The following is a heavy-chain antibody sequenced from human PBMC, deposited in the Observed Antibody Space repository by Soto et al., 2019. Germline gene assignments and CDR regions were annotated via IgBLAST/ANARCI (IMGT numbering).Heavy chain of an antibody. CDR2: IYATGTT. J-gene: IGHJ5*02. D-gene: IGHD1-1*01. CDR1: GGSMINHY. V-gene: IGHV4-59*11. CDR3: VRDGTKTLRDWFDP. Sequence: PSETLSLTCSVSGGSMINHYWSWLRQSPRKGLEWIGYIYATGTTDYNPSLKSRVMMSVDTSKKQFSLKLRSVTAADTAVYYCVRDGTKTLRDWFDPWGQGISVTVSS.